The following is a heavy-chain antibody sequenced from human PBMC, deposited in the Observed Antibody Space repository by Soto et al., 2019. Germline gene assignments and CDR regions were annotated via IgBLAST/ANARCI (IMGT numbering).Heavy chain of an antibody. D-gene: IGHD5-18*01. CDR1: GGTFSSYA. J-gene: IGHJ6*02. Sequence: AVKVSCKASGGTFSSYAISWVRQAPGQGLEWMGGIIPIFGTASYAQKFQDRVTITADKSTSTAYMELSSLRSEDTAVYYCARGGGGYSYGRYYYYGMDVWGQGPTVTVSS. CDR3: ARGGGGYSYGRYYYYGMDV. V-gene: IGHV1-69*06. CDR2: IIPIFGTA.